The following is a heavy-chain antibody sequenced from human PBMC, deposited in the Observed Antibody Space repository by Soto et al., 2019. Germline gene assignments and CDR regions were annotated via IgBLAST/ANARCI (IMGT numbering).Heavy chain of an antibody. D-gene: IGHD3-10*01. V-gene: IGHV3-23*01. Sequence: GGSLRLSCAASGFTFSSYAMSWVRQAPGKGLEWVSAISGSGGSTYYADSVKGRFTISRDNSKNTLYLQMNSLRAEDTAVYYCAKANYYGSGRLPGGFDYWGQGTLVTVSS. J-gene: IGHJ4*02. CDR1: GFTFSSYA. CDR3: AKANYYGSGRLPGGFDY. CDR2: ISGSGGST.